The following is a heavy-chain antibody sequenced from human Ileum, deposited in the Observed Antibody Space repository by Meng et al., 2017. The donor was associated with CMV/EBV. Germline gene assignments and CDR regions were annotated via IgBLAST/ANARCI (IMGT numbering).Heavy chain of an antibody. V-gene: IGHV3-73*01. CDR2: IRRKAYSYET. CDR1: GFTFSGSA. CDR3: ARPGYSYDNYFDL. D-gene: IGHD5-18*01. J-gene: IGHJ4*02. Sequence: GESLKISCAASGFTFSGSAMHWVHQASGKGLEWVGRIRRKAYSYETAYGASVKGRFTISRDDSKNTAYLQMNSLKTEDTAVYYCARPGYSYDNYFDLWGQGTLVTVSS.